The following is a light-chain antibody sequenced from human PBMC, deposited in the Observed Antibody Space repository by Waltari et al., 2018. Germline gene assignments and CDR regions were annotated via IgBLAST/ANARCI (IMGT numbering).Light chain of an antibody. CDR1: NSDVGGYNY. J-gene: IGLJ2*01. CDR2: DVT. CDR3: SSYAGSSVS. Sequence: SALTQPRSVSGSPGQSVTISCSGSNSDVGGYNYVSWYQQHPGTAPKLMISDVTKRPSVVPDRFSGSKSCNTASLTISVLQAEDEADYYCSSYAGSSVSFGGGTKLTVL. V-gene: IGLV2-11*01.